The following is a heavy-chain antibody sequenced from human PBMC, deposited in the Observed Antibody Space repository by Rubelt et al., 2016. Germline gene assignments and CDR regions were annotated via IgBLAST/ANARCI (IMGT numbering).Heavy chain of an antibody. V-gene: IGHV5-51*01. CDR2: IYPGDSDT. CDR3: ARQPAEGWFDS. CDR1: GSRFINQW. Sequence: EVQLVQSGTEVKKPGESLKISCKGSGSRFINQWIGWVRQMPGKGLEWMGIIYPGDSDTRYNPSFQGQVTISADKSISTAYLQWSSLKSSDTATYFCARQPAEGWFDSWGQGTLVTVSS. J-gene: IGHJ5*01. D-gene: IGHD2-2*01.